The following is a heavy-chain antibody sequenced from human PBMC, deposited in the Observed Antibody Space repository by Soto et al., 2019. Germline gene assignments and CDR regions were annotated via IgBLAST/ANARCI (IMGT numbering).Heavy chain of an antibody. Sequence: EVQLVESGGGLVKPGGSLRLSCRASGFSFSSYTMSWVRQAPGKGLEWVSSISRTSEDIYYADSLKGRCDIARDNARNLVLWEMGRLGDQDGAGYYCARVGRDCGGGGIPDWWGQGTLVTVSS. CDR2: ISRTSEDI. D-gene: IGHD2-21*02. CDR1: GFSFSSYT. CDR3: ARVGRDCGGGGIPDW. V-gene: IGHV3-21*06. J-gene: IGHJ4*02.